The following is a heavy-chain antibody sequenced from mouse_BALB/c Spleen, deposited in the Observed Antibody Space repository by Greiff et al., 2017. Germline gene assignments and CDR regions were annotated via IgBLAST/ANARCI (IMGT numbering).Heavy chain of an antibody. Sequence: QVTLKVSGPGILQPSQTLSLTCSFSGFSLSTYGIGVGWIRQPSGKGLEWLAHIWWNDNKYYNTALKSRLTISKDTSNNQVFLKIASVDTADTATYYCARMGGNYDYWGQGTTLTVSS. CDR1: GFSLSTYGIG. D-gene: IGHD2-1*01. J-gene: IGHJ2*01. CDR3: ARMGGNYDY. CDR2: IWWNDNK. V-gene: IGHV8-11*01.